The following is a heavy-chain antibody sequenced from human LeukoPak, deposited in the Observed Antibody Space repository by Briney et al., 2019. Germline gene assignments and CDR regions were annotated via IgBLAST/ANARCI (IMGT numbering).Heavy chain of an antibody. J-gene: IGHJ4*02. D-gene: IGHD5-12*01. V-gene: IGHV3-23*01. Sequence: GGSLRLSCAASGFTFNDNAMSWVRQAPGKGLEWVSTISGSSDITYYADSVKGRFAISRDNSRNTLYLQMNSLRAEDTATYYCAKLQGPSWIGLSFDYWGQGTLVTVSS. CDR1: GFTFNDNA. CDR2: ISGSSDIT. CDR3: AKLQGPSWIGLSFDY.